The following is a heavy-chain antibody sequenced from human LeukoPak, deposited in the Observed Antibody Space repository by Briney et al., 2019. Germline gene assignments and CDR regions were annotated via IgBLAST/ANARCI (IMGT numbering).Heavy chain of an antibody. CDR2: INSDGSST. J-gene: IGHJ4*02. D-gene: IGHD3-22*01. CDR3: AKDRGHDYYDSTPYFDY. V-gene: IGHV3-74*01. Sequence: PGGSLRLSCAASGFTFSSYWMHWVRQAPGKGLVWVARINSDGSSTSYADSVKGRFTISRDNAKNTLYLQMNSLRAGDTAVYYCAKDRGHDYYDSTPYFDYWGQGTLVTVSS. CDR1: GFTFSSYW.